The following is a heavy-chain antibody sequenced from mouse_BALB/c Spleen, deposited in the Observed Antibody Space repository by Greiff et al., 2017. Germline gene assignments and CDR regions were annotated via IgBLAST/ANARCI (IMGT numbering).Heavy chain of an antibody. CDR2: ISYSGST. Sequence: DVQLVESGPGLVKPSQSLSLTCTVTGYSITSDYAWNWIRQFPGNKLEWMGYISYSGSTSYNPSLKSRIPITRDTSKNQFFLQLNSVTTEDTATYYCARCTTANLYYFDYWGQGTTLTVSS. CDR1: GYSITSDYA. V-gene: IGHV3-2*02. D-gene: IGHD1-2*01. J-gene: IGHJ2*01. CDR3: ARCTTANLYYFDY.